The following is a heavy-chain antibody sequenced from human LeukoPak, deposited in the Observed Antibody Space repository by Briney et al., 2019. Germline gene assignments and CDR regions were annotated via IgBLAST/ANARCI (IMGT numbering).Heavy chain of an antibody. CDR2: IYYSGTT. V-gene: IGHV4-61*01. J-gene: IGHJ6*02. D-gene: IGHD2-15*01. CDR1: GGSIGSSSYY. Sequence: PSETLSLTCTVSGGSIGSSSYYWSWIRQPPGKGLEWIGYIYYSGTTNSNPSLESRVTISVDTSKNQFSLKLSSVTAADTAVYYCARATSDSLGYYYYGMDVWGQGTTVTVSS. CDR3: ARATSDSLGYYYYGMDV.